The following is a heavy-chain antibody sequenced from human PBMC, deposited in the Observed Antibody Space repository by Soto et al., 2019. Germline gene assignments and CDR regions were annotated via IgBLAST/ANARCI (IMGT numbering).Heavy chain of an antibody. CDR2: INHSGST. Sequence: SETLSLTGAVDGGSFSGYYWSWIRQPPWKGLEWIGEINHSGSTNYNPSLKSRVTISVDTSKNQFSLKLSSVTAADTAVYYCARFPYYYDSSGYYTHWGQGTLVTVSS. J-gene: IGHJ4*02. CDR3: ARFPYYYDSSGYYTH. CDR1: GGSFSGYY. V-gene: IGHV4-34*01. D-gene: IGHD3-22*01.